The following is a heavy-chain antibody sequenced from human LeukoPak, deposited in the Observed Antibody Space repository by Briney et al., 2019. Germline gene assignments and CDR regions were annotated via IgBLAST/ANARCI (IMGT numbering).Heavy chain of an antibody. CDR2: IGRSSGST. Sequence: GGSLRLSCAASGFTFSSHARSWVRQAPGKGLEWVSTIGRSSGSTYYADSVKGRFTISRDNSKNTLYLEMNGLRAEDTAVYYCAKIPRFYFDRTGDFDYWGQGTLVTVSS. J-gene: IGHJ4*02. D-gene: IGHD3-22*01. CDR3: AKIPRFYFDRTGDFDY. V-gene: IGHV3-23*01. CDR1: GFTFSSHA.